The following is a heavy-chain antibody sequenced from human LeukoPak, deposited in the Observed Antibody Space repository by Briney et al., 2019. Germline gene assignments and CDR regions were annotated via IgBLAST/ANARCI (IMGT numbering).Heavy chain of an antibody. Sequence: GGSLRLSCAASGFTFSSYSMNWVRQAPGKGLEWVSYISSSSSTIYYADSVKGRFTISRDNAKNSLYLQMNSLRAEDTAVYYCARSIVLMVDADPSDAFDIWGQGTMVTVSS. CDR1: GFTFSSYS. D-gene: IGHD2-8*01. CDR2: ISSSSSTI. J-gene: IGHJ3*02. V-gene: IGHV3-48*01. CDR3: ARSIVLMVDADPSDAFDI.